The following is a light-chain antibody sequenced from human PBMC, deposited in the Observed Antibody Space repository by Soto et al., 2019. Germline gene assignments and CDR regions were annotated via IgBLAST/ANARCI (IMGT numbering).Light chain of an antibody. Sequence: QSALTQPRSVSGSPGQSVTISCTGTSSDVGGYNYVSWYQQHPGKAPKLMIYDVSKRPSGVHDRFSGSKSGNTASLTISGIQAEEEADYYCCSYAGSYVVFGGGTKLTVL. CDR3: CSYAGSYVV. CDR1: SSDVGGYNY. CDR2: DVS. V-gene: IGLV2-11*01. J-gene: IGLJ2*01.